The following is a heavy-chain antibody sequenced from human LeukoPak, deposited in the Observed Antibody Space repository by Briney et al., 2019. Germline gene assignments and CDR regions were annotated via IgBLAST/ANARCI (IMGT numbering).Heavy chain of an antibody. D-gene: IGHD6-13*01. CDR3: ARLFSIAAADNLP. Sequence: PGGSLRLSCAASGFTFSSYNMNWVRQAPGKGLEWVSYISSGSNTIYYADSVKGRFTISRDNAKNSLYLQMNSLRAEDTAVYYCARLFSIAAADNLPWGQGTLVTVSS. J-gene: IGHJ4*02. V-gene: IGHV3-48*01. CDR1: GFTFSSYN. CDR2: ISSGSNTI.